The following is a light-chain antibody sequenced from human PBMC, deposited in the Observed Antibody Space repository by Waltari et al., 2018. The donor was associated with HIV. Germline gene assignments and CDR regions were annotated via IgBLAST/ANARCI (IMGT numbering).Light chain of an antibody. J-gene: IGLJ2*01. CDR1: NLRSRS. Sequence: SYVLTQPPSVSVAPGQTARTTCGGHNLRSRSAHWNFQRPGQAPGLVVYDDSDRPSGISERFSGSNSGDTATLTISRVEVGDEADYYCQVWDGSSDHGIFGGGAKLTVL. V-gene: IGLV3-21*02. CDR2: DDS. CDR3: QVWDGSSDHGI.